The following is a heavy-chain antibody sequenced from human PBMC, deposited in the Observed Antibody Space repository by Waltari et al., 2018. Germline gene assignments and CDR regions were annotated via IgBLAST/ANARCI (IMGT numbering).Heavy chain of an antibody. V-gene: IGHV1-69*12. CDR3: ARGSGGNPYYYYYYMDV. CDR1: GGTCSGQA. J-gene: IGHJ6*03. Sequence: QVHRVQSGAAVKRPGSTAKVHCKASGGTCSGQAISWVQQDAGQGLEWMGGINPIFGTANYAQKFQGRVTITADESTSTAYMVLSSLRSEYTAVYYCARGSGGNPYYYYYYMDVWGKGTTVTVSS. D-gene: IGHD2-15*01. CDR2: INPIFGTA.